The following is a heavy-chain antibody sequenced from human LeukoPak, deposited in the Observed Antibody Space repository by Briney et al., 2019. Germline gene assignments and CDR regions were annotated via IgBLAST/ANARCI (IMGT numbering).Heavy chain of an antibody. V-gene: IGHV3-9*01. Sequence: GRSLRLSCAASGFTFDDYAMHWVREAPGKGLEWVSGISWNSGSIGYADSVKGRLTISRDNAKNSLYLQMNSLRVEDTALYYCAKDPYYYDSSGYLDYWGQGTLVTVSS. D-gene: IGHD3-22*01. J-gene: IGHJ4*02. CDR3: AKDPYYYDSSGYLDY. CDR2: ISWNSGSI. CDR1: GFTFDDYA.